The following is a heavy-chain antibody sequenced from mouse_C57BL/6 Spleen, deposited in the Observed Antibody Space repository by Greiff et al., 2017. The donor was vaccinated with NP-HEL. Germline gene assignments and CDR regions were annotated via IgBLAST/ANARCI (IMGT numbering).Heavy chain of an antibody. Sequence: VQLQQSGAELMKPGASVKLSCKATGYTFTGYWIEWVKQRPGHGLEWIGEILPGSGSTNYIEKFKGKATFTADTSSNTAYMQLSSLTTEDSAIYYCASLAYWGQGTLVTVSA. J-gene: IGHJ3*01. V-gene: IGHV1-9*01. CDR1: GYTFTGYW. CDR3: ASLAY. CDR2: ILPGSGST.